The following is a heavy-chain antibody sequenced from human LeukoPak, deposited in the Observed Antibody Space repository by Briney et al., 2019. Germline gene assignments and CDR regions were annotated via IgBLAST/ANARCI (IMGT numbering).Heavy chain of an antibody. CDR2: IRHDGSNK. Sequence: PGGSLRLSCAASGFTFSSHGMHWVRQAPGMGLEWVAFIRHDGSNKYYADSVKGRFTISRDNSKNTLYVQMNSLRAEDTAVYYCAKDRSDYYYDTTGPLNYWGQGTLVTVSS. CDR1: GFTFSSHG. J-gene: IGHJ4*02. CDR3: AKDRSDYYYDTTGPLNY. D-gene: IGHD3-22*01. V-gene: IGHV3-30*02.